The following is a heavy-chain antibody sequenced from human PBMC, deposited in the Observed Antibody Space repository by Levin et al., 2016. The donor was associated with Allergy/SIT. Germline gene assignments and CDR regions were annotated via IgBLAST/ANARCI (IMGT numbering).Heavy chain of an antibody. D-gene: IGHD6-19*01. CDR1: GGSIGSYY. CDR2: IYYTGST. J-gene: IGHJ4*02. V-gene: IGHV4-59*01. Sequence: SETLSLTCNVSGGSIGSYYWSWIRQAPGKGLEWIGYIYYTGSTNYNPSLKSRITMSVDTSKNQFSLKLSSVTAADTAAYYCARAVAENAPLGYWGQGTLVTVSS. CDR3: ARAVAENAPLGY.